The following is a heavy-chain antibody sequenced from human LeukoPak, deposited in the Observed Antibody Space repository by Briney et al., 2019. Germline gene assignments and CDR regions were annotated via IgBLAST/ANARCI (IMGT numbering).Heavy chain of an antibody. J-gene: IGHJ4*02. V-gene: IGHV1-69*01. CDR2: IIPIFGTA. D-gene: IGHD2-2*02. Sequence: SVMVSCKASGGTFSSYAISWVRQAPGQGLEWMGGIIPIFGTANYAQKFQGRVTITADESTSTAYMELSSLRSEDTAVYYCARDPHCSSTSCYTVGWGQGTLVTVSS. CDR3: ARDPHCSSTSCYTVG. CDR1: GGTFSSYA.